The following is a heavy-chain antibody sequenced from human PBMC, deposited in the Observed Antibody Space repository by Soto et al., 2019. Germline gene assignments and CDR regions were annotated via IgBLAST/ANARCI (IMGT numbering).Heavy chain of an antibody. Sequence: EVQLLESGGGLVQPGGSLRLSCVASGFAFSTHAMSWVRQAPGKGLEWVSTFSGSGGNIYYAESVKGRLTISRDDSKNTLYLQMNSLRIEDTAVYYCAKDPPWTVGPLAMDVWGQGTTVTVSS. J-gene: IGHJ6*02. CDR2: FSGSGGNI. CDR3: AKDPPWTVGPLAMDV. V-gene: IGHV3-23*01. D-gene: IGHD1-26*01. CDR1: GFAFSTHA.